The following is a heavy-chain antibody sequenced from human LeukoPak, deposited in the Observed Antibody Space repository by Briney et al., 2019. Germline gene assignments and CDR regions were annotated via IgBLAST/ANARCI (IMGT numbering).Heavy chain of an antibody. V-gene: IGHV3-20*04. CDR2: INRSGGST. CDR1: GFTFDDYG. CDR3: TSTGILGATTGVGLFDY. J-gene: IGHJ4*02. D-gene: IGHD1-26*01. Sequence: GGSLRLSCAASGFTFDDYGMSWVRQAPGKGLEWVSGINRSGGSTNYADSVKGRFTISRDNAKNSLYLQMNSLRAEDTAFYYCTSTGILGATTGVGLFDYWGQGTLVTVSS.